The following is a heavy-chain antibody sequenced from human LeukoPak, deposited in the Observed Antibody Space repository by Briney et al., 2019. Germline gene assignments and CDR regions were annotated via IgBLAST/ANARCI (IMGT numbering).Heavy chain of an antibody. Sequence: ASVKVSCKASGGTFSSYAISWVRQAPGQGLEWMGGIIPIFGTANYAQKFQGRVTITTDESTSTAYMELSSLRSEDTAVYYCARARGLRCSSTSCFYFDYWGQGTLVTVSS. CDR1: GGTFSSYA. CDR2: IIPIFGTA. CDR3: ARARGLRCSSTSCFYFDY. D-gene: IGHD2-2*01. J-gene: IGHJ4*02. V-gene: IGHV1-69*05.